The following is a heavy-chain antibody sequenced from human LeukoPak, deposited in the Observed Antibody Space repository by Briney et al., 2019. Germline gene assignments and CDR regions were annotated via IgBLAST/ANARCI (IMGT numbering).Heavy chain of an antibody. CDR2: ISYDGSNK. CDR3: VRRTAAVALDY. V-gene: IGHV3-30*04. D-gene: IGHD6-13*01. CDR1: GFSFSSYA. J-gene: IGHJ4*02. Sequence: GGSLRLSCEASGFSFSSYAMHWVRQAPGKVLEWVAVISYDGSNKYYADSVEGRFTISRDNSKNTLYLQMNSLRGEDTAVYYCVRRTAAVALDYWGQGTLVTVSS.